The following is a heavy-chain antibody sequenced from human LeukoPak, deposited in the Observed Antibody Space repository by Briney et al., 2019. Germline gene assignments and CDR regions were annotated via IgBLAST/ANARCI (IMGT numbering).Heavy chain of an antibody. CDR2: ISYDGSNK. V-gene: IGHV3-30-3*01. Sequence: SLRLSCAASGFTFSSYAMHWVRQAPGKGLEWVAVISYDGSNKYYADSVKGRFTISRDNSKNTLYLQMKSLRAEDTAVYYCARDGGYCSGGSCYTVHFDYWGQGTLVTVSS. CDR1: GFTFSSYA. J-gene: IGHJ4*02. D-gene: IGHD2-15*01. CDR3: ARDGGYCSGGSCYTVHFDY.